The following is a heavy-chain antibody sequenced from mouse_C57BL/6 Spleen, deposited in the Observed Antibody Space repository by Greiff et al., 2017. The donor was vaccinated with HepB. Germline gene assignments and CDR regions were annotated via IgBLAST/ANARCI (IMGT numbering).Heavy chain of an antibody. CDR2: IWSGGST. Sequence: VKLQESGPGLVQPSQSLSITCTVSGFSLTSYGVHWVRQSPGKGLEWLGVIWSGGSTDYNAAFISRLSISKDNSKSQVFFKMNSLQADDTAIYYCASTSYYGSPWYFDVWGTGTTVTVSS. CDR3: ASTSYYGSPWYFDV. J-gene: IGHJ1*03. V-gene: IGHV2-2*01. CDR1: GFSLTSYG. D-gene: IGHD1-1*01.